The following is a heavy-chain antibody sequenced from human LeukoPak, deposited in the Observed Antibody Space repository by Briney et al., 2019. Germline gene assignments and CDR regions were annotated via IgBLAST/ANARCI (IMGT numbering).Heavy chain of an antibody. CDR3: AKATYYYDSSGYSGIFDY. CDR2: IRNDGSDE. V-gene: IGHV3-30*02. J-gene: IGHJ4*02. CDR1: GFTFSSYG. Sequence: GGSLRLSCAASGFTFSSYGMHWVRQAPGKGLEWVTFIRNDGSDEYYADSVKGRFTISRDNSKNTLYLQMNSLRAEDTAVYYCAKATYYYDSSGYSGIFDYWGQGTLVTVSS. D-gene: IGHD3-22*01.